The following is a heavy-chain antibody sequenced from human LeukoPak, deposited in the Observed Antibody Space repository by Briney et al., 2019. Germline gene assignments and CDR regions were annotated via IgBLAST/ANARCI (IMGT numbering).Heavy chain of an antibody. V-gene: IGHV4-39*07. CDR1: GGSISSSTYY. Sequence: PSETLSLTYTVSGGSISSSTYYWGWIRQPPGKGLEWFGSIYYSGSTYYNPSLKSRVTISVDTSKNQFSLKLSSVTAADTAVYYCARSEQWLAPLDHWGQGTLVTVSS. CDR3: ARSEQWLAPLDH. CDR2: IYYSGST. J-gene: IGHJ4*02. D-gene: IGHD6-19*01.